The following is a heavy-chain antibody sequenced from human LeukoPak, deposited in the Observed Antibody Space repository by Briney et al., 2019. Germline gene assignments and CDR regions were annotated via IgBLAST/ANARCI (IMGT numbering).Heavy chain of an antibody. CDR1: GFTFSDYY. J-gene: IGHJ4*02. Sequence: PGGSLRLSCAASGFTFSDYYMSWIRQTPGKGLEWVAIILSDGSNKYYADSVKGRFTISRDNSKNTLYLQMNSLRAEDTAVYYCAKDVHVGAKVNADYWGQGTLVTVSS. CDR2: ILSDGSNK. D-gene: IGHD1-26*01. CDR3: AKDVHVGAKVNADY. V-gene: IGHV3-30*18.